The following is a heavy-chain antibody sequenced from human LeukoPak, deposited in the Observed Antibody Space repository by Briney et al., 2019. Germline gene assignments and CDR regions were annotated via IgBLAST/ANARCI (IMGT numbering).Heavy chain of an antibody. Sequence: KASETLSLTCVISGYSLKSGDYWGWIRQVPGKGLEWVGTFYGSSSSPAYSPLLRGRVTMSLDTANNHFSLTLTSVTAADTAVYYCARAYNWNYGFSFQYNWFDTWGQGTLVTVSS. CDR2: FYGSSSSP. CDR3: ARAYNWNYGFSFQYNWFDT. CDR1: GYSLKSGDY. D-gene: IGHD1-7*01. J-gene: IGHJ5*02. V-gene: IGHV4-38-2*01.